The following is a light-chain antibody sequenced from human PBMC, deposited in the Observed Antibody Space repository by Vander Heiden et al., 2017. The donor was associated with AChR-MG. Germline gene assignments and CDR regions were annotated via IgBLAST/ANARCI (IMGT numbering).Light chain of an antibody. CDR1: KVGDKY. V-gene: IGLV3-1*01. CDR3: QAWDSSTAWV. CDR2: QDS. J-gene: IGLJ2*01. Sequence: SSELTQPPSVSVSPGKTASITCSGDKVGDKYACWYQQKPGQSPVLVIYQDSKRPSGIPERFSGSNAGNTATLTISGTQAMDEADYYCQAWDSSTAWVFGGGTKLTVL.